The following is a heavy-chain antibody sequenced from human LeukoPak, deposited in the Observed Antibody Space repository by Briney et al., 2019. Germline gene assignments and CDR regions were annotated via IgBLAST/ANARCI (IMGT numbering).Heavy chain of an antibody. CDR1: GFTVSSNY. V-gene: IGHV3-66*02. CDR2: IYSGGST. J-gene: IGHJ4*02. D-gene: IGHD2-2*01. Sequence: PGGSLRLSCAASGFTVSSNYMSWVRQAPGKGLEWVSVIYSGGSTYYADSVKGRFTISRDNSKNTLYLQMNSLRAENTAVYYCARGRGEVVVVPAAMGTRPTYYFDYWGQGTLVTVSS. CDR3: ARGRGEVVVVPAAMGTRPTYYFDY.